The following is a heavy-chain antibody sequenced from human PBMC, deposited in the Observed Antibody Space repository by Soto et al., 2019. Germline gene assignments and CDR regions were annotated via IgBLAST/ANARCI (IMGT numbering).Heavy chain of an antibody. CDR3: ARVKAVAGPSDY. D-gene: IGHD6-19*01. CDR2: ISSSSSYT. CDR1: GFTFSDYY. J-gene: IGHJ4*02. Sequence: GGSLRLSCAASGFTFSDYYMSWIRQAPGKGLEWVSYISSSSSYTNYADSVKGRFTISRDNAKNSLYLQMNSLRAEDTAVYYCARVKAVAGPSDYWGQGTLVTVSS. V-gene: IGHV3-11*06.